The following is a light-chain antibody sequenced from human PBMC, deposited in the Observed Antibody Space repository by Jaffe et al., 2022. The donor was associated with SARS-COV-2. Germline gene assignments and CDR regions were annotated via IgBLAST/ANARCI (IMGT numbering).Light chain of an antibody. J-gene: IGLJ3*02. CDR3: SSYADSNNLV. CDR2: EVS. CDR1: SSDVGGYNY. V-gene: IGLV2-8*01. Sequence: QSVLTQPPSASGSPGQSVTISCTGTSSDVGGYNYVSWYQQHPGKAPKLMIYEVSKRPSGVPDRFSGSKSDNTASLTVSGLQAEDESDYYCSSYADSNNLVFGGGTKLTVL.